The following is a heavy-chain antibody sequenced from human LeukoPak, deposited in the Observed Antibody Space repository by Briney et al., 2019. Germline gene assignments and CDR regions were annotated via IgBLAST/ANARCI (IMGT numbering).Heavy chain of an antibody. CDR2: VNHSGSA. CDR1: GGGSFTAYY. Sequence: PSETLSLTCGVSGGGSFTAYYWTWIRQPPGKGLEWIGEVNHSGSANYNPSLKSRVTISVDTSKNQFSLSLSSVTAADTAVYYCARGAITLARGLIRGPWGQGTLVTVSS. J-gene: IGHJ5*02. V-gene: IGHV4-34*01. CDR3: ARGAITLARGLIRGP. D-gene: IGHD3-10*01.